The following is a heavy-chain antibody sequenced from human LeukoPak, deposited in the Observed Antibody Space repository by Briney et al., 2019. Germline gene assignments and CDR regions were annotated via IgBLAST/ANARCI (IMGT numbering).Heavy chain of an antibody. J-gene: IGHJ3*02. CDR1: SGSISTYY. CDR3: AVNLTRHTFDI. CDR2: IYYSGST. D-gene: IGHD1-1*01. Sequence: SETLSLTCTVSSGSISTYYWSWIRQSPRKGLEWIGSIYYSGSTNYNPSLKSRVTISVDTSKNQFSLELSSVTAADTAVYYCAVNLTRHTFDIWGHGTMVTVSS. V-gene: IGHV4-59*08.